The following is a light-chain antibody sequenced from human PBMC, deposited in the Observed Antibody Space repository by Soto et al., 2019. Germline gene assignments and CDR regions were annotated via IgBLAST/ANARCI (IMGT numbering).Light chain of an antibody. Sequence: EIVMTQSPATLSVSPGERATLSCRASQSVSSNLAWYQQKPGQAPRLLIYGASTRATGIPARFSGSGSGTEFTITIISLQSEDFAVYYCQQYNNWPPSTFGGGTKVEIK. CDR1: QSVSSN. V-gene: IGKV3-15*01. CDR2: GAS. J-gene: IGKJ4*01. CDR3: QQYNNWPPST.